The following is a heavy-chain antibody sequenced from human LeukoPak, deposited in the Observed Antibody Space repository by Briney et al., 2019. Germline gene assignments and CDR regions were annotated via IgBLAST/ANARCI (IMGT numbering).Heavy chain of an antibody. Sequence: GGSLRLSCAASGFTFSSYAMSWVRQAPGKGLEWVSAISGSGGSTYYADSVKGRFTISRDNSKNMLYLQMNSLRAEDTAVYYCAKDAILGYCSSTNCPFDPWSQGTLVTVSS. J-gene: IGHJ5*02. CDR3: AKDAILGYCSSTNCPFDP. CDR1: GFTFSSYA. V-gene: IGHV3-23*01. D-gene: IGHD2-2*01. CDR2: ISGSGGST.